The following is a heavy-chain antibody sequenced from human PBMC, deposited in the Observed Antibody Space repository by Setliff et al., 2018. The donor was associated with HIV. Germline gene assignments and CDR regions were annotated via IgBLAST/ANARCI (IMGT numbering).Heavy chain of an antibody. Sequence: PGGSLRLSCAASGFTFSSYWMSWVRQAPGKGLEWVANIKQDGSEKYYVDSVKGRFTISRDNAKNSLYLQMNSLRAEDTAVYYCASHFGYCSSTNCEGYWGQGALVTVSS. CDR3: ASHFGYCSSTNCEGY. V-gene: IGHV3-7*05. D-gene: IGHD2-2*01. J-gene: IGHJ4*02. CDR1: GFTFSSYW. CDR2: IKQDGSEK.